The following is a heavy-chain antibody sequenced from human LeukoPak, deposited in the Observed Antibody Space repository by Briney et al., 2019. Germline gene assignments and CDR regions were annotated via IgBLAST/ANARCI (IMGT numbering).Heavy chain of an antibody. V-gene: IGHV3-23*01. Sequence: PGGSLRLSCAASGFTFSSYAMSWVRQAPGKGLEWVSAISGSGGSTYYADSVKGRFTISRDNSKNTLYLQMNSLRAEDTAVYYCAKARTHYCSSTSCSYRYFDYWGQGTLVTVSS. D-gene: IGHD2-2*01. CDR3: AKARTHYCSSTSCSYRYFDY. CDR1: GFTFSSYA. CDR2: ISGSGGST. J-gene: IGHJ4*02.